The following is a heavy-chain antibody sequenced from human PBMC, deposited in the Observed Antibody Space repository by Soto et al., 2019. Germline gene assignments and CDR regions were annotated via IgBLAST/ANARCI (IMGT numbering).Heavy chain of an antibody. D-gene: IGHD6-13*01. Sequence: QVQLVESGGGVVQPGRSLRLSCAASGFTFSSYGMHWVRQAPGKGLEWVAVIWYDGSNKYYADSVKGRFTISRDNSKNTLYLQRNSLRAEDTAVYYCARDRVSGQPNYYFDYWGQGTLVTVSS. V-gene: IGHV3-33*01. J-gene: IGHJ4*02. CDR3: ARDRVSGQPNYYFDY. CDR1: GFTFSSYG. CDR2: IWYDGSNK.